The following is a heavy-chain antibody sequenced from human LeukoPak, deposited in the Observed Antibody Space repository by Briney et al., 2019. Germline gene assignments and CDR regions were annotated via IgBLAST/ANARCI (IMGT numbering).Heavy chain of an antibody. V-gene: IGHV1-69*06. J-gene: IGHJ3*02. Sequence: SVKVSCKASGGTFSSYAISWVRQAPGQGLEWMGGIIPIFGTANYAQKFQGRVTITADKPTSTAYMELSSLRSEDTAVYYCARGGDSDAFDIWGQGTMVTVSS. CDR1: GGTFSSYA. CDR3: ARGGDSDAFDI. D-gene: IGHD2-21*02. CDR2: IIPIFGTA.